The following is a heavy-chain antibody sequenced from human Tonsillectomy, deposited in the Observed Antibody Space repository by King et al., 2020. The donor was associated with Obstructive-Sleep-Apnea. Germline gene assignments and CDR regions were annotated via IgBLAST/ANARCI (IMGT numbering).Heavy chain of an antibody. CDR3: ASQVLGYCSSSTCYPLDAFDI. V-gene: IGHV1-2*02. Sequence: QLVQSGAEVKKPGASVKVSCKASGYTFTGSYIHWVRQAPGQGLEWMGWMNPNSGGTNYAQKFQGRVTMTRDTSISTAYMELSRLRSDDTAVYYCASQVLGYCSSSTCYPLDAFDIWGQGTMVTVSS. CDR2: MNPNSGGT. J-gene: IGHJ3*02. CDR1: GYTFTGSY. D-gene: IGHD2-2*01.